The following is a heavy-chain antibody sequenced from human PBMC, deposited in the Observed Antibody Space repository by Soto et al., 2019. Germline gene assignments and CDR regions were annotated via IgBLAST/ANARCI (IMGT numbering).Heavy chain of an antibody. V-gene: IGHV4-39*01. CDR1: GGSISRSSYY. CDR2: IYYSGST. D-gene: IGHD4-17*01. CDR3: ARHDYGGFGL. Sequence: QLQLQESGPGLVKPSETLSLTCTVSGGSISRSSYYWGWIRQPPGKGLEWIGSIYYSGSTYYNPALKSRVTISVDTSKNQFSLKLSSVTAADTAVYYCARHDYGGFGLWGQGTLVTVSS. J-gene: IGHJ4*02.